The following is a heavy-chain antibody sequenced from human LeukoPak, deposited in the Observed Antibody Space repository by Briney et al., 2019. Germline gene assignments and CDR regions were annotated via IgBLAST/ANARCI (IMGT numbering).Heavy chain of an antibody. CDR1: GGSISSSNW. D-gene: IGHD3-10*01. Sequence: ETLSLTCAVSGGSISSSNWWSWVRQPPGKGLEWIGEIYHSGSTNYNPSLKSRVTISVDKSKNQFSLKLSSVTAADTAVYYCASHLWFGETYFDYWGQGTLVTVSS. J-gene: IGHJ4*02. CDR3: ASHLWFGETYFDY. V-gene: IGHV4-4*02. CDR2: IYHSGST.